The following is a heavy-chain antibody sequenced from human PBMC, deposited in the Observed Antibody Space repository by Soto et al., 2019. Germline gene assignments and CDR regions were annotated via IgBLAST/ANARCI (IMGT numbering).Heavy chain of an antibody. Sequence: GGSRRLSCAASGFTFSDHYMDGVRQAPGKGLEWVGRTRNKANSYTTEYAASVKGRFTISRDDSKNSLYLQMNSLKTEDTAVYYCARGYSSGWYEYYFDYWGQGTLVTVSS. J-gene: IGHJ4*02. D-gene: IGHD6-19*01. V-gene: IGHV3-72*01. CDR1: GFTFSDHY. CDR3: ARGYSSGWYEYYFDY. CDR2: TRNKANSYTT.